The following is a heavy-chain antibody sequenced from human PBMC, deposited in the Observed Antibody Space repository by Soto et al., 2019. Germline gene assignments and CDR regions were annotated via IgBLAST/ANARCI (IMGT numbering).Heavy chain of an antibody. V-gene: IGHV3-21*01. CDR1: GFTFNIYC. D-gene: IGHD3-22*01. Sequence: GGSLRLSCGASGFTFNIYCMHWVRQAPGKGLEWVSSISSSRDDIFYADSVKGRFTISRDNAKNSVYLQMNSLTAGDTAIYYSARDYYDSNGYPRHVFEYWGQGTPVTVSS. CDR3: ARDYYDSNGYPRHVFEY. CDR2: ISSSRDDI. J-gene: IGHJ4*02.